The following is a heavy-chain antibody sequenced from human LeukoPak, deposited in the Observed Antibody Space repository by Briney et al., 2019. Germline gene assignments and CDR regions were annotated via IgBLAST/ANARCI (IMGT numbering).Heavy chain of an antibody. D-gene: IGHD3-10*01. CDR1: GYTFTSYG. J-gene: IGHJ5*02. CDR2: ISAYNGNT. CDR3: ARDVIFIRFGFIFDP. V-gene: IGHV1-18*04. Sequence: ASVKVSCKASGYTFTSYGISWVRQAPGQGLEWMGWISAYNGNTNYAQKLQGRVTMTTDTSTSTAYMELRSLRSDDTAVYYCARDVIFIRFGFIFDPWGQGTLVTVSS.